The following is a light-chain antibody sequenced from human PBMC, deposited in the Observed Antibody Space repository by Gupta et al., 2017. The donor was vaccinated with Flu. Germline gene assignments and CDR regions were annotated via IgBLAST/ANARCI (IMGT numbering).Light chain of an antibody. CDR1: TLSTQY. CDR3: QSADNSGTYVV. CDR2: KDT. Sequence: SYELTQPPSVSVSPGQTATITCSGNTLSTQYTYWYQQKPGQAPLLLIFKDTERPSGIPERFSGSNSGTTVTLTISGVQAEDEAAYYCQSADNSGTYVVFGGGTKLTV. J-gene: IGLJ3*02. V-gene: IGLV3-25*03.